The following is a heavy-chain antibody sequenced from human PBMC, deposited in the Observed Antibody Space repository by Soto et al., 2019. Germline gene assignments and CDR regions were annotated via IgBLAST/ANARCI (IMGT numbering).Heavy chain of an antibody. CDR2: ISWNSGTR. Sequence: EVQLVESGGGLVQPGRSLRLSCIASGFTFGDYAMHWVRQAPGKGLDWVSGISWNSGTRGYADSVKGRFTIYRADAKNSLYLPMNNLRADDTAFDYRMKGKDILVLVYAADVWGHGTMVTDSS. V-gene: IGHV3-9*01. CDR1: GFTFGDYA. CDR3: MKGKDILVLVYAADV. J-gene: IGHJ6*02. D-gene: IGHD2-8*01.